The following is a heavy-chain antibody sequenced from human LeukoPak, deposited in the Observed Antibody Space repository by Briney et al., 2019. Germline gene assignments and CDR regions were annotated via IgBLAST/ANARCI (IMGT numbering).Heavy chain of an antibody. Sequence: GGSLRLSCAASGFTFSSYSMNWVRQAPGKGLEWVSYINGGSDAIYYADSVKGRFTISRDNAKTSLYLQMNSLRDEDTAVYYCARGHNWSFDYWGQGTLVTVSS. CDR2: INGGSDAI. J-gene: IGHJ4*02. D-gene: IGHD1-20*01. CDR3: ARGHNWSFDY. CDR1: GFTFSSYS. V-gene: IGHV3-48*02.